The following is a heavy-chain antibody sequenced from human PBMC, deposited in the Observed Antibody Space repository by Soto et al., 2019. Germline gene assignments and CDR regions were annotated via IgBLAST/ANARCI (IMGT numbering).Heavy chain of an antibody. D-gene: IGHD3-9*01. CDR1: GGSISEGDYY. Sequence: SETLSLTCSVSGGSISEGDYYWSWIRQPPGKGLEWIGFTYFSGSTYYNPSLKSRVIISIDTSTNQFSLKLSSATAADTALYYCARATFDPGYVFDIWGQGTTVTVSS. CDR3: ARATFDPGYVFDI. V-gene: IGHV4-30-4*08. J-gene: IGHJ3*02. CDR2: TYFSGST.